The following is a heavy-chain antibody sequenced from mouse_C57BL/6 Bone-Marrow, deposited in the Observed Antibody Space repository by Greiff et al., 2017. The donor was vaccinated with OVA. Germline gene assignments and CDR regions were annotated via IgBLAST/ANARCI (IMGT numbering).Heavy chain of an antibody. CDR2: IRSKSNNYAT. CDR1: GFSFNTYA. J-gene: IGHJ1*03. D-gene: IGHD1-1*01. Sequence: DVMLVESGGGLVQPKGSLKLSCAASGFSFNTYAMNWVRQAPGKGLEWVARIRSKSNNYATYYADSVKDRFTISRDDSESMLYLQMNNLKTEDTAMYYCVLRLLRYWYFDVWGTGTTVTVSS. V-gene: IGHV10-1*01. CDR3: VLRLLRYWYFDV.